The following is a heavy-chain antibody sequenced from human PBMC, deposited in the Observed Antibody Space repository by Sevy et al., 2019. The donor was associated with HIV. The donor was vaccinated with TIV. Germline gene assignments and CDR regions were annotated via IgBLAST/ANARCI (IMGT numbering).Heavy chain of an antibody. V-gene: IGHV3-21*01. Sequence: GGSLRLSCAASGFTFSSYSMNWVRQAPGKGLEWVSSISSSSSYIYYADSVKGRLTISRDNAKNSLYLQMNSLRAEDTAVYYCAGDGSWYYDSDTFYYWGQGTLVTVSS. D-gene: IGHD3-22*01. CDR1: GFTFSSYS. J-gene: IGHJ4*02. CDR2: ISSSSSYI. CDR3: AGDGSWYYDSDTFYY.